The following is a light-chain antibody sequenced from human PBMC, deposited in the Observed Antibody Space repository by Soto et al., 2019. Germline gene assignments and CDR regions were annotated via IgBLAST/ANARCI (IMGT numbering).Light chain of an antibody. Sequence: EIVLTQSPATLSLSPTERATLSCRASQSVSSYLAWYQQKPDQAPRLLIYDASNRAPGIPARFSGSGSGTDFTLPVSSLEPEDFAVYYCQQRSNWPRALTFGGGTKVEIK. CDR2: DAS. CDR1: QSVSSY. V-gene: IGKV3-11*01. CDR3: QQRSNWPRALT. J-gene: IGKJ4*01.